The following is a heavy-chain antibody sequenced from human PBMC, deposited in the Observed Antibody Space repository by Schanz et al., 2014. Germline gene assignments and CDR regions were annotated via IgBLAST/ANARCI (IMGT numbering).Heavy chain of an antibody. CDR3: VHNIPLRLANWLSTGCTGSLRDYF. CDR1: GGTFSRYG. V-gene: IGHV1-69*01. CDR2: IIPIFGTA. Sequence: SCKASGGTFSRYGISWVRHAPGQGLEWLGGIIPIFGTANYAQKFQGRVTITADASSSTAYMYLSRLRSEDTDVHYSVHNIPLRLANWLSTGCTGSLRDYF. D-gene: IGHD7-27*01. J-gene: IGHJ1*01.